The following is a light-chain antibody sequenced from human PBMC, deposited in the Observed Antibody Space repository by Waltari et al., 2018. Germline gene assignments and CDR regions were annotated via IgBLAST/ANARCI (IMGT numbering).Light chain of an antibody. CDR1: QGINTY. J-gene: IGKJ4*01. CDR2: AAS. CDR3: LQYNSHPLT. V-gene: IGKV1-17*01. Sequence: DIQMTQSPSSLSASAGDTVTITCRASQGINTYLNWNQQKSGKAPKRLIYAASGLESGVPSRFSGSGSGTDFTLTISSLQPEDFATYYCLQYNSHPLTFGGGTKVEIK.